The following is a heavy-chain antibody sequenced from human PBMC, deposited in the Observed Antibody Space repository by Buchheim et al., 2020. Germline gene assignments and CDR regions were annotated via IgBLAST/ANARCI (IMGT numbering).Heavy chain of an antibody. CDR2: ISGSGGAT. Sequence: EVHLLESGGDLVRPGGSLRLSCAASGFMFNINAMSWVRQAPGKGLDWVAAISGSGGATFYADSTKGRFTISRDNSRNILYLHMTSLRVEDTAFYYCAKDGTSGTYDYWGLGTL. D-gene: IGHD1-26*01. CDR1: GFMFNINA. CDR3: AKDGTSGTYDY. J-gene: IGHJ4*02. V-gene: IGHV3-23*01.